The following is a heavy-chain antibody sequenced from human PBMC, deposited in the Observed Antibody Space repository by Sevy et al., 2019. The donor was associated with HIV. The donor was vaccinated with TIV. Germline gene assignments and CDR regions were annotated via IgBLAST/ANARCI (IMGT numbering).Heavy chain of an antibody. V-gene: IGHV3-23*01. CDR2: ISAGGTTT. Sequence: GGSLRLSCAASGFIFSNYPMSWVRHSPGKGLEWVSDISAGGTTTYYADSVEGRFTISRDNSKNTVSLQMNSLGAEDTAMYYFAKRYCSTITCYDDDFWNPYYFYGLDVWGQGISVTVSS. CDR1: GFIFSNYP. J-gene: IGHJ6*02. D-gene: IGHD2-2*01. CDR3: AKRYCSTITCYDDDFWNPYYFYGLDV.